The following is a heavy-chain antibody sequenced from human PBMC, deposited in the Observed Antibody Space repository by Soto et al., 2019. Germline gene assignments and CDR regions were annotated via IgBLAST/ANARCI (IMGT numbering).Heavy chain of an antibody. V-gene: IGHV4-34*01. Sequence: PSGTLSLTCAVYGGSFSGYYWSWIRQPPGKGLEWIGEINHSGSTNYNPSLKSRVTISVDTSKNQFSLKLSSVTAADTAVHYCARNSGASSTSGNSFDPWGQGTLVTVSS. J-gene: IGHJ5*02. CDR1: GGSFSGYY. D-gene: IGHD2-2*01. CDR3: ARNSGASSTSGNSFDP. CDR2: INHSGST.